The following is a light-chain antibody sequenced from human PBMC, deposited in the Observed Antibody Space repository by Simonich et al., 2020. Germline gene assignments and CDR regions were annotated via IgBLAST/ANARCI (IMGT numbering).Light chain of an antibody. CDR1: SLRSYY. V-gene: IGLV3-19*01. CDR2: GKN. J-gene: IGLJ2*01. CDR3: NSRDSSGNNVV. Sequence: SSELTQDPAVSVALGQTVRITCQRDSLRSYYASWYQQKPGQAPVLVIYGKNNRPSGIPDRFSGSSSGNTASLTITGAQAEDEADYYCNSRDSSGNNVVFGGGTKLTVL.